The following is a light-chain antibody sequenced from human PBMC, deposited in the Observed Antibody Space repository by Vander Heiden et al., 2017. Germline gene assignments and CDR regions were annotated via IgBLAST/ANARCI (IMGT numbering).Light chain of an antibody. V-gene: IGKV3-20*01. J-gene: IGKJ1*01. CDR3: QQYGDSLWT. CDR1: QRVSSSY. Sequence: EIVLTHSPVPLSLSPLERATLPCWASQRVSSSYLAWYQQKVGQAPRLLSYGASSRATGIPDRFRGSGSGTDFTLTISRLEPEDFAVYYCQQYGDSLWTFGQGTKVEIK. CDR2: GAS.